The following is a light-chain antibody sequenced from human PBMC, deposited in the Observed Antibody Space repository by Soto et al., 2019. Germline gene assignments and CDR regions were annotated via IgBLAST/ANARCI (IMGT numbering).Light chain of an antibody. CDR2: DNS. CDR3: QSYDSSLSGWV. Sequence: QSVRTQPPSVSGAPGQRVTISCTGSTGYDVHWYQQFPGTAPKLLIHDNSIRPSGVPDRFSGSKSGTSASLAITGLQAEDEAYYYCQSYDSSLSGWVFGGGTKLTVL. V-gene: IGLV1-40*01. J-gene: IGLJ3*02. CDR1: TGYD.